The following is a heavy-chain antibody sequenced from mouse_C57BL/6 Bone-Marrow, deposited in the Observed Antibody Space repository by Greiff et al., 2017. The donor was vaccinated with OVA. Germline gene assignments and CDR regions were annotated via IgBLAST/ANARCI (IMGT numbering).Heavy chain of an antibody. CDR2: IYPGDGDT. Sequence: QVQLQQSGPELVKPGASVKISCKASGYAFSSSWMNWVKQRPGKGLEWIGRIYPGDGDTNYNGKFKGKATLTADKSSSTAYMQLSSLTSEDSAVYFCASYYYGSSCYAMDYWGQGTSVTVSS. D-gene: IGHD1-1*01. V-gene: IGHV1-82*01. CDR1: GYAFSSSW. J-gene: IGHJ4*01. CDR3: ASYYYGSSCYAMDY.